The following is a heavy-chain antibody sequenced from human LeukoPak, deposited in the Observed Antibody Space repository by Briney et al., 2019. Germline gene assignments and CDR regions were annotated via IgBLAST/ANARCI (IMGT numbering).Heavy chain of an antibody. D-gene: IGHD3-22*01. CDR2: IYYSGST. CDR1: GASISSSSYF. CDR3: ARHSGDYYDSSGYLDY. V-gene: IGHV4-39*01. Sequence: PSETLSLTCTVSGASISSSSYFWAWIRQPPGKGLEWIGTIYYSGSTDYNPSLKSRVTISVDTSKNQFSLKLSSVTAADTAVYYCARHSGDYYDSSGYLDYWGQGTLVTVSS. J-gene: IGHJ4*02.